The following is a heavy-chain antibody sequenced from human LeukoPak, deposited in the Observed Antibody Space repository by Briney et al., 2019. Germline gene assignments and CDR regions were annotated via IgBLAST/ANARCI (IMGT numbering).Heavy chain of an antibody. CDR2: VSNIGST. D-gene: IGHD2-8*02. Sequence: TSETLSLTCTVSGGSISVYYWSWSRQPPGKALEWIGYVSNIGSTKYNPSLRSRVTISGDTSRNQFSLKLSSVTAADTAVYYCARADPGGPFDYWGQGTQVTVSS. CDR3: ARADPGGPFDY. J-gene: IGHJ4*02. V-gene: IGHV4-59*08. CDR1: GGSISVYY.